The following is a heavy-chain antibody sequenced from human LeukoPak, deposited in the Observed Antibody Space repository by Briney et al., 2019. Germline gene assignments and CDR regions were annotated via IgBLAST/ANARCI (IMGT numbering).Heavy chain of an antibody. Sequence: ASVKVSCKASGYTFTGYYMHWVRQAPGQGLEWMGWINPKSGGTNYAQRFQGRVTMTRDTSISTAYMELTRLGSDDTAVYYCVRDFEVTGETYYDSWGQGTRVTVSS. CDR3: VRDFEVTGETYYDS. J-gene: IGHJ4*02. V-gene: IGHV1-2*02. CDR2: INPKSGGT. D-gene: IGHD2-21*02. CDR1: GYTFTGYY.